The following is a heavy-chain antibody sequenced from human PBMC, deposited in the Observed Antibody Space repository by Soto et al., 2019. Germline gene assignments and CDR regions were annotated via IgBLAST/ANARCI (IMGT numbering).Heavy chain of an antibody. D-gene: IGHD4-17*01. CDR3: ARETYGDYVGYFDP. CDR2: TYHSGNP. CDR1: GDTISTGGYS. J-gene: IGHJ5*02. V-gene: IGHV4-30-2*01. Sequence: QLQLQESGSRLVKSSETLSLTCGVSGDTISTGGYSWAWIRQPPGKALEWIGHTYHSGNPYYNPYLKSRVIISVDRSKNQFSLKVSSVTAADTAVYCARETYGDYVGYFDPWGQGTLVTVSS.